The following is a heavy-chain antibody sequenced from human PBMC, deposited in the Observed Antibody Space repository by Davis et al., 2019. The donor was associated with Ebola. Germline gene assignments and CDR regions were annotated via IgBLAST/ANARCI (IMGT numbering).Heavy chain of an antibody. Sequence: PGGSLRLSCVASGFTFSSYWMTWVRRAPGKGLEWVANIRGDGGPAFYVDYVKDRFTISRDNARNTIYLQMNSLRAEDTAVYYCVREFCAEGCYAEFWGQGTLVTVSS. CDR2: IRGDGGPA. CDR1: GFTFSSYW. V-gene: IGHV3-7*03. D-gene: IGHD2-15*01. CDR3: VREFCAEGCYAEF. J-gene: IGHJ4*02.